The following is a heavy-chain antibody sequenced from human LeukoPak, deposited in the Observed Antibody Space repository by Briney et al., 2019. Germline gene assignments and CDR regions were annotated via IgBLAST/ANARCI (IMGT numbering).Heavy chain of an antibody. J-gene: IGHJ4*02. CDR2: ISYEGSNK. CDR1: GFTFSSYG. D-gene: IGHD3-10*01. V-gene: IGHV3-30*18. CDR3: AKAHYYGSGSYLGVDY. Sequence: GGSLRLSCAASGFTFSSYGMHWVRQAPGKGLEWVAVISYEGSNKYYADSVKGRFTISRDNSKNTLYLQMNSLRAEDTAVYYCAKAHYYGSGSYLGVDYWGQGTLVTVSS.